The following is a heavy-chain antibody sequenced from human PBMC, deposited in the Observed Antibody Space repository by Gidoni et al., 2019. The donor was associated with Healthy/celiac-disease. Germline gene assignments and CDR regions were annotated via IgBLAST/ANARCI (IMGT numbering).Heavy chain of an antibody. V-gene: IGHV3-49*05. D-gene: IGHD3-3*01. J-gene: IGHJ6*02. CDR1: GFPFGDYA. CDR3: TRVYDFWSEYGMDV. CDR2: IRSKAYGGTT. Sequence: EVQLVVSGGRLVKPGRSLRLSCTASGFPFGDYAMSWFRQAPGKGLEWVGFIRSKAYGGTTEYAASEKGRFTISRDDSKSIAYLQMNSLKTEDTAVYYCTRVYDFWSEYGMDVWGQGTTVTVSS.